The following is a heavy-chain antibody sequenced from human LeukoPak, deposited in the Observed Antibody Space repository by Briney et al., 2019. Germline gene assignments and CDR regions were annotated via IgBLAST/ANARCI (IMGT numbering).Heavy chain of an antibody. CDR3: ASRGIWSGYYFDY. CDR2: IYYSGST. Sequence: SQTLSLTCTVSGGSISSGDYYWSWIRQPPGKGLEWIGYIYYSGSTYYNPSLKSRVTISVDTSKNQFSLKLSSVTAADTAVYYCASRGIWSGYYFDYWGQGTLVTVSS. CDR1: GGSISSGDYY. J-gene: IGHJ4*02. V-gene: IGHV4-30-4*08. D-gene: IGHD3-3*01.